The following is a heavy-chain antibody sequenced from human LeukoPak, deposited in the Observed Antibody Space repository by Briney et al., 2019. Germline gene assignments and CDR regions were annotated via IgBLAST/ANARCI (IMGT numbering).Heavy chain of an antibody. J-gene: IGHJ4*02. CDR2: ISWNSGSI. Sequence: GGSLRLSCAASGFTFSTYWMSWVRHAPGKGLEWVSGISWNSGSIGYADSVKGRFTISRDNAKNSLYLQMNSLRAEDTALYYCAKVGPPYYDSSGYYLGPFDYWGQGTLVTVSS. D-gene: IGHD3-22*01. CDR3: AKVGPPYYDSSGYYLGPFDY. CDR1: GFTFSTYW. V-gene: IGHV3-9*01.